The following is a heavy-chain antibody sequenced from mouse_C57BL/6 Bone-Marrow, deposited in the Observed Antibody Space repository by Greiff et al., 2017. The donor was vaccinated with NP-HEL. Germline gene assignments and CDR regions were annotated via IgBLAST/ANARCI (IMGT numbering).Heavy chain of an antibody. CDR2: ISSGGSYT. J-gene: IGHJ2*01. V-gene: IGHV5-6*01. D-gene: IGHD3-1*01. Sequence: EVQGVESGGDLVKPGGSLKLSCAASGFTFSSYGMSWVRQTPDKRLEWVATISSGGSYTYYPDSVKGRFTISRDNAKNTLYLQMSSLKSEDTAMYYSERHPTARNYDYWGQGTTLTVSS. CDR3: ERHPTARNYDY. CDR1: GFTFSSYG.